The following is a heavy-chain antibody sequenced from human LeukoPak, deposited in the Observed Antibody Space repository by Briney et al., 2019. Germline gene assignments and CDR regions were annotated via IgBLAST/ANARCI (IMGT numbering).Heavy chain of an antibody. CDR3: ARKRRDGYNLGYFDY. Sequence: SQTLSLTCTVSGGSISSGDYYWSWIRQPPGKGLEWIGYIYYSGSTYYNPSLKSRLTISVDTSKNQFSLKLSSVTAADTAVYYCARKRRDGYNLGYFDYWGQGTLVTVTS. CDR2: IYYSGST. J-gene: IGHJ4*02. V-gene: IGHV4-30-4*08. D-gene: IGHD5-24*01. CDR1: GGSISSGDYY.